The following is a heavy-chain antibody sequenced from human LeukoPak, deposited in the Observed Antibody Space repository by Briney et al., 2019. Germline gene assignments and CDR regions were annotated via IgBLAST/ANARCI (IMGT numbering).Heavy chain of an antibody. V-gene: IGHV1-18*04. CDR3: ATGGGALCAGDCYLGDY. D-gene: IGHD2-21*02. CDR2: ISTSNGNT. J-gene: IGHJ4*02. Sequence: ASVNLSCNASGYTFTNNSNSRVREAPGQGLEWMGWISTSNGNTNYADNFQGRLTLTTESSTSTAYMALRSLTSDDTAVYYCATGGGALCAGDCYLGDYWGQGTLVTVSS. CDR1: GYTFTNNS.